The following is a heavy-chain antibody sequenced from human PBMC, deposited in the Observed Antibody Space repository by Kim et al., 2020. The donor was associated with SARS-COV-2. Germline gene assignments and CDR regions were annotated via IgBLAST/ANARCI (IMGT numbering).Heavy chain of an antibody. CDR2: MNPNSGHA. J-gene: IGHJ6*02. D-gene: IGHD3-10*01. Sequence: ASVKVSCKASGYAFITYDINWVRQATGQGPEWMGWMNPNSGHAGYAQKFQGRVSMTRNTSASTAYMELSSLGFEDTAVYYCAIRRYYLGSVKKGLDVWGQGTTVTVSS. CDR3: AIRRYYLGSVKKGLDV. CDR1: GYAFITYD. V-gene: IGHV1-8*02.